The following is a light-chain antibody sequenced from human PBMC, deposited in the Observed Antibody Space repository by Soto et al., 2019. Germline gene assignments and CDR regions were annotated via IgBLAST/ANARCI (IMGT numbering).Light chain of an antibody. CDR2: DAS. CDR1: QNVNKC. Sequence: DIQMTQSPSSLSASVGDRVTITCRASQNVNKCLAWFQQKPGKAPKLLIFDASTLQTGVPSRFGGGGSGTEFTLTISSLQPDDFATYYCQQYKSYPITFGQGTRLEIK. V-gene: IGKV1-5*01. J-gene: IGKJ5*01. CDR3: QQYKSYPIT.